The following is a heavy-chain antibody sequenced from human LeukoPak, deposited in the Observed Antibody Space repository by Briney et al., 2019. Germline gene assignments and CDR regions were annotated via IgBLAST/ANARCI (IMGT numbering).Heavy chain of an antibody. Sequence: ASVKVSCKASGYSFTSYGLNWVRQAPGQGLEWMAWISVDSGDTHFAQKYQGRVTMTTDTSTSTAYMELRSLRSDDTAVYYCARRSGSGYDYAYWGQGTLVTVSS. V-gene: IGHV1-18*01. D-gene: IGHD5-12*01. CDR2: ISVDSGDT. CDR3: ARRSGSGYDYAY. CDR1: GYSFTSYG. J-gene: IGHJ4*02.